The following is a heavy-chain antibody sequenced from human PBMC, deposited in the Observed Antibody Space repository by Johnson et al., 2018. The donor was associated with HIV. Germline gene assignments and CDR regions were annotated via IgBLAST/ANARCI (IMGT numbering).Heavy chain of an antibody. J-gene: IGHJ3*02. CDR3: AKDIRLVSAYYDILSGTSFDAFDI. V-gene: IGHV3-20*04. CDR2: INWNGGST. Sequence: VQLVESGGSVVRPGGSLRLSCAASGFTFDDYGMSWVRQAPGKGLEWVSGINWNGGSTYYADSVKGRFTISRDNSKNTLYLQMNSLRVEDTAVYYCAKDIRLVSAYYDILSGTSFDAFDIWGQGTMVTVSS. CDR1: GFTFDDYG. D-gene: IGHD3-9*01.